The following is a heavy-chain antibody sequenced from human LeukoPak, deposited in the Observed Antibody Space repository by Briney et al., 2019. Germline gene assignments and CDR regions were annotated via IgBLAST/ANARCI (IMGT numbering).Heavy chain of an antibody. J-gene: IGHJ4*02. CDR2: IYSGGST. D-gene: IGHD6-13*01. CDR1: GFTVSSNY. Sequence: PGGSLRLSCAASGFTVSSNYMSWVRQAPGKGLEWVSVIYSGGSTYYADSVKGRFTISRDNSKNTLYLQMNSLRAEDTAVYYCAKDGFEGAAAGTALDYWGQGTLVTVSS. V-gene: IGHV3-53*01. CDR3: AKDGFEGAAAGTALDY.